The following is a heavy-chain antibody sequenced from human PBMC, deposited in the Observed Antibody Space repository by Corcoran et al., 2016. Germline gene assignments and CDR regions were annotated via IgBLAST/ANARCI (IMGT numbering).Heavy chain of an antibody. J-gene: IGHJ5*02. Sequence: EVQLVESGGGLVQPGGSLRLSCAASGFPFSSYWLSWVRQVQGKGLEWGANIKQDGREKNYVESVTGRFAISRDNAQKSPYLQMHNLGVECTAVYYCARDRFTSGPADLWGQGTLVTVSS. CDR3: ARDRFTSGPADL. CDR1: GFPFSSYW. D-gene: IGHD3-3*01. V-gene: IGHV3-7*01. CDR2: IKQDGREK.